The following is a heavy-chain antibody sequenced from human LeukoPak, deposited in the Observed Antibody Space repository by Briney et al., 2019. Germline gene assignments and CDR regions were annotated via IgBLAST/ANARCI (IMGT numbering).Heavy chain of an antibody. Sequence: GGSLRLSCAASGFTFDDYGMSWVRHAPGKGLEWVPVINWNGGSTGYADSVKGRFTISRDNAKNPLYLQMSSLRIDDTAVYYCARVPWLQSGNYMDVWGKGTTVTVSS. CDR2: INWNGGST. CDR1: GFTFDDYG. D-gene: IGHD5-24*01. J-gene: IGHJ6*03. CDR3: ARVPWLQSGNYMDV. V-gene: IGHV3-20*04.